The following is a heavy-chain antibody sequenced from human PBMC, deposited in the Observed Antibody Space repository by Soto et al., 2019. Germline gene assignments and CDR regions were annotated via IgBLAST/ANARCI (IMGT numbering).Heavy chain of an antibody. D-gene: IGHD6-19*01. Sequence: GGSLRLSCAASGLTFSSYAMSWVRQAPGKGLEWVSVIWYDGSNKYYADSVKGRFTISRDNSKNTLYLQMNSLRAEDTAVYYCARGEPQNSSGWYGDYYYYGMDVWGQGTTVTVSS. CDR1: GLTFSSYA. CDR3: ARGEPQNSSGWYGDYYYYGMDV. J-gene: IGHJ6*02. V-gene: IGHV3-33*08. CDR2: IWYDGSNK.